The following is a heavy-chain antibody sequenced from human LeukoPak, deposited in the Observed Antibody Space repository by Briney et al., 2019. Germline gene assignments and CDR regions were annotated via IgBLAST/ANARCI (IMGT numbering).Heavy chain of an antibody. J-gene: IGHJ4*02. V-gene: IGHV1-2*02. CDR1: GYTFTSYY. CDR3: ARDQYYYGSGSYNFDY. Sequence: ASVKVSCKASGYTFTSYYMHWVRQAPGQGLEWMGWINPNSGGTNYAQKFQGRVTMTRDTSISTAYMELSRLRSDDTAVYYRARDQYYYGSGSYNFDYWGQGTLVTVSS. CDR2: INPNSGGT. D-gene: IGHD3-10*01.